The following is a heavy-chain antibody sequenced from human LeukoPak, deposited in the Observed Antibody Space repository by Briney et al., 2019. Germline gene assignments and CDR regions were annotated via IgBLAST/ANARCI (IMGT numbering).Heavy chain of an antibody. J-gene: IGHJ6*04. CDR3: AELGITMIGGV. D-gene: IGHD3-10*02. CDR2: ISSSGTSI. CDR1: GFTFSNYE. V-gene: IGHV3-48*03. Sequence: PGGSLRLSCAASGFTFSNYEMNWVRKAPGKGLEWVSYISSSGTSIYYADSVKGRFTISRDNAKNSLYLQMNSLRAEDTAVCYCAELGITMIGGVWGKGTTVTISS.